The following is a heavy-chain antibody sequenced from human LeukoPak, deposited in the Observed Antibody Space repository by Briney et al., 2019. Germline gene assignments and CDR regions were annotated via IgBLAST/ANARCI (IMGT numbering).Heavy chain of an antibody. CDR3: AKAGTGEWYFDY. J-gene: IGHJ4*02. D-gene: IGHD7-27*01. Sequence: GGPLRLSCAASGFTFSSYGMHWVRQAPGKGLEWVAVISYDGSNKYYADSVKGRFTISRDNSKNTLYLQMNSLRAEDTAVYYCAKAGTGEWYFDYWGQGTLVTVSS. CDR2: ISYDGSNK. V-gene: IGHV3-30*18. CDR1: GFTFSSYG.